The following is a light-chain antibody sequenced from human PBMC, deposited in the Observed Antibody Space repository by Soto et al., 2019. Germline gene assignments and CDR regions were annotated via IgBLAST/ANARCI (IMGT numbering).Light chain of an antibody. CDR1: QSVSSNY. V-gene: IGKV3-20*01. Sequence: EIVMTQSPATLSVSQGERATLSYRASQSVSSNYLAWYQQKPGQAPRLLIYGASSRATGIPDRFSGSGSGTDFTLTISRLEPEDFAVYYCQQYGSSPRTFGQGTKVDIK. CDR3: QQYGSSPRT. CDR2: GAS. J-gene: IGKJ1*01.